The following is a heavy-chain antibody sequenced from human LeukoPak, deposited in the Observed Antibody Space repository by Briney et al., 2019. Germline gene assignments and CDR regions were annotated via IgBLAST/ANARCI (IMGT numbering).Heavy chain of an antibody. CDR3: AKDHRLLWFGAHGGSFDY. Sequence: SETLSLTCTVSGGSISSSSYYWGWIRQPPGKGLEWIGSIYYSGSTYYNPSLKSRVTISVDTSKNQFSLKLSSVTAADTAVYYCAKDHRLLWFGAHGGSFDYWGQGTLVTVSS. CDR1: GGSISSSSYY. V-gene: IGHV4-39*02. D-gene: IGHD3-10*01. CDR2: IYYSGST. J-gene: IGHJ4*02.